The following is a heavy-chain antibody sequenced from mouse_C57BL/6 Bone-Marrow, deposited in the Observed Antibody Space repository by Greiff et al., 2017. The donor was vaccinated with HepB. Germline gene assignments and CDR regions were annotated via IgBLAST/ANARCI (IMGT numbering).Heavy chain of an antibody. D-gene: IGHD1-1*01. CDR2: IRSKSNNYAT. J-gene: IGHJ3*01. V-gene: IGHV10-1*01. CDR3: GRNGSGWFAY. CDR1: GFSFNTYA. Sequence: DVQLVESGGGLVQPKGSLKLSCAASGFSFNTYAMNWVRQAPGKGLEWVARIRSKSNNYATYYADSVKDRFTISRDDSESMLYLQMNNLKTEDTAMYYCGRNGSGWFAYWGQGTLVTVSA.